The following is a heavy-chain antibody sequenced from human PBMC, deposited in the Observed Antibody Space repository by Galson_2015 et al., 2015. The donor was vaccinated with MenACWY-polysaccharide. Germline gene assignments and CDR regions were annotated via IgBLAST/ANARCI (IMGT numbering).Heavy chain of an antibody. CDR1: GYTFSSYD. V-gene: IGHV1-8*01. Sequence: SVKVSCKASGYTFSSYDINWVRQATGQGLEWMGWMNPNTGNTGYVQKFQGRVTRTRNTSISTAYMELSSLRSADTAVYYCARGPRDLAVARTAGVLPDYWDQGTLVTVSS. CDR3: ARGPRDLAVARTAGVLPDY. D-gene: IGHD6-13*01. CDR2: MNPNTGNT. J-gene: IGHJ4*02.